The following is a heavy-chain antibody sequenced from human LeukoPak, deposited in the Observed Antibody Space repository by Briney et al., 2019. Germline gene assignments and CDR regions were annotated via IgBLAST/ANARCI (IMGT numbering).Heavy chain of an antibody. V-gene: IGHV3-23*01. CDR2: ISDSGGGT. CDR3: ARANDNYYYYYMDV. J-gene: IGHJ6*03. D-gene: IGHD3-9*01. Sequence: GGSLRLSCAGSGFTFSAYAMSWVRQAPGKGLEWVSAISDSGGGTNYADSVKGRFIISRDNAKNSLYLQMNSLRAEDTAVYYCARANDNYYYYYMDVWGKGTTVTISS. CDR1: GFTFSAYA.